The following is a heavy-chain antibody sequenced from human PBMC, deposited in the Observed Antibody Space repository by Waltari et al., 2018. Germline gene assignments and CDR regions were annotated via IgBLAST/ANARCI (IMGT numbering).Heavy chain of an antibody. CDR3: AREALYSSSSI. Sequence: QVQLQESGPGLVKPSETLSLTCTVSGGSISSYYWSWIRQPPGKGLEWIGYIYYSGSTNYNPSLKSRVTISVDTSKNQFSLKLSSVTAADTAVYYCAREALYSSSSIWGQGTLVTVSS. CDR2: IYYSGST. V-gene: IGHV4-59*01. CDR1: GGSISSYY. J-gene: IGHJ4*02. D-gene: IGHD6-6*01.